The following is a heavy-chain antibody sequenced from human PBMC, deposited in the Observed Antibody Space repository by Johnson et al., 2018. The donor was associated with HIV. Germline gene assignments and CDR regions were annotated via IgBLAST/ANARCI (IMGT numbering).Heavy chain of an antibody. CDR3: ARGRNYYDSSGSDAFDI. V-gene: IGHV3-13*01. CDR2: IGTAGDT. D-gene: IGHD3-22*01. Sequence: VQLVESGGGVVQPGGSLRLSCAASGFTFSSYDMHWVRQATGQGLEWVSAIGTAGDTYYPGSVKGRFTISRENAKNSLYLQMNSLRAGDTAVYYCARGRNYYDSSGSDAFDIWGQGTMVTVSS. J-gene: IGHJ3*02. CDR1: GFTFSSYD.